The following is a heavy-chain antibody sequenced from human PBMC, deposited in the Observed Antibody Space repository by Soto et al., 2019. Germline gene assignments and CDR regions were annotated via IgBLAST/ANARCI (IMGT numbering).Heavy chain of an antibody. D-gene: IGHD6-13*01. V-gene: IGHV3-64D*06. Sequence: PGGSLRLSCSASGFTFSNSAMHWVRQAPGKGLEYVSAISSSGGSTYYADSVKGRFTISRDNPKNTLYLQMSSLRVEDTAVYYCVKGYSSSWYVWFDYWGQGTLVTVSS. CDR2: ISSSGGST. CDR3: VKGYSSSWYVWFDY. CDR1: GFTFSNSA. J-gene: IGHJ4*02.